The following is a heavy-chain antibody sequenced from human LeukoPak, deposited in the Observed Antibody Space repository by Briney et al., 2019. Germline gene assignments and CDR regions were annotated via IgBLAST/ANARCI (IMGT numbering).Heavy chain of an antibody. J-gene: IGHJ4*02. CDR1: GGSFSGYY. Sequence: NPSETLSLTCAVYGGSFSGYYWSWIRQPPGKGLEWVSSFGTRSTSIYHAGSVKGRFAISRDNAKNSLYLQMNSLRAEDAAVYYCAREVSEGFDFWGQGTLDTVSS. D-gene: IGHD3-22*01. CDR2: FGTRSTSI. V-gene: IGHV3-21*01. CDR3: AREVSEGFDF.